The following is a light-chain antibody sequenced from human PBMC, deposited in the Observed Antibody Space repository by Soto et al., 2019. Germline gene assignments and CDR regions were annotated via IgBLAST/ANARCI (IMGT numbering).Light chain of an antibody. Sequence: EIVLTQSPGTLSLSPGERATLSCRASQSVSSSYLDWYQQKPDQAPRLLIYGASSRATGIPDRFSGSGSGTDFTLTISRLEPEDFAVYYCQQYGSSPLFTFGPGTKVDI. CDR1: QSVSSSY. V-gene: IGKV3-20*01. CDR3: QQYGSSPLFT. CDR2: GAS. J-gene: IGKJ3*01.